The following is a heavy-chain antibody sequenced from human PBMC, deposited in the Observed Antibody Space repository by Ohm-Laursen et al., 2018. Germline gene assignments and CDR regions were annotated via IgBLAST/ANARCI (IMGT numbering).Heavy chain of an antibody. CDR2: ISGSGGST. CDR1: GFTFSSYA. Sequence: SLRLSCAATGFTFSSYAMSWVRQAPGKGLEWVSAISGSGGSTYYADSVKGRFTISRDNSKNTLYLQMNSLRAEDTAVYYCAKDVAGKWFIFDYWGQGTLVTVSS. CDR3: AKDVAGKWFIFDY. D-gene: IGHD3-22*01. J-gene: IGHJ4*02. V-gene: IGHV3-23*01.